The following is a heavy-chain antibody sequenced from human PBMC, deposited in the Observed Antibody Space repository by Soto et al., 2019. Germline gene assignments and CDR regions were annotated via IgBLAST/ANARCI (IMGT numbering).Heavy chain of an antibody. CDR1: GGSFSGYY. CDR2: INHSGST. Sequence: SETLSLTCAVYGGSFSGYYWSWIRQPPGKGLEWIGEINHSGSTNYNPSLKSRVTISVDTSKNQFSLKLSSVTAADTAVYYCARGEHYDILTGYYTSDYYYYGMDVWGQGTTVTVSS. V-gene: IGHV4-34*01. J-gene: IGHJ6*02. CDR3: ARGEHYDILTGYYTSDYYYYGMDV. D-gene: IGHD3-9*01.